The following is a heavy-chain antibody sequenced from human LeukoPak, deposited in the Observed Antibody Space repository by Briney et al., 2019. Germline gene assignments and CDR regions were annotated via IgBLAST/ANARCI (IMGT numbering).Heavy chain of an antibody. D-gene: IGHD2-8*02. CDR3: AKDGSWSCTD. Sequence: PGGSLRLSCAASGFTFSSYVMHWVRQGPGKGLEWVAYIAHHGNNKYYADSVKGRFTISRDNSKRTLYLQMNSLRTDDTALYYCAKDGSWSCTDWGQGTLVTVSS. V-gene: IGHV3-30*02. CDR2: IAHHGNNK. J-gene: IGHJ4*02. CDR1: GFTFSSYV.